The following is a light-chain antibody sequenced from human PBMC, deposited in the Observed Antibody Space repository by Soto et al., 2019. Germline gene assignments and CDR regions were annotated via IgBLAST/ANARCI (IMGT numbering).Light chain of an antibody. V-gene: IGKV1-8*01. CDR2: AAS. J-gene: IGKJ1*01. Sequence: IQLTQSPYFLSASVGDRVTITCMASQGISSYLAWYQQKPGKAPKLLIYAASTLQSGVPSRFSGSGSGTDFTLTISCLQSEDFATYYCQQYYSYPRTFGQGTKVDIK. CDR3: QQYYSYPRT. CDR1: QGISSY.